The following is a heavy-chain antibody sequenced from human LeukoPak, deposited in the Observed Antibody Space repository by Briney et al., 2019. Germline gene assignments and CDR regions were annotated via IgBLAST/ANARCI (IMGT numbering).Heavy chain of an antibody. CDR1: GFAFRRYG. Sequence: GGSLRLSCVASGFAFRRYGMHWVRQAPGKGLEWVAFISNDGGTKYYGDTVKGRFTISRDNPKNTLYLQLHSLGREDTAFFFCAKDDHGDSLWYFDSWGQGTLVTVSS. CDR2: ISNDGGTK. D-gene: IGHD4-17*01. V-gene: IGHV3-30*18. J-gene: IGHJ4*02. CDR3: AKDDHGDSLWYFDS.